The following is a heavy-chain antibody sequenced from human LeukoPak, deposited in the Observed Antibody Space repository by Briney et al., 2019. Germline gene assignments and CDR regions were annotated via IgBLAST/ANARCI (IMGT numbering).Heavy chain of an antibody. V-gene: IGHV6-1*01. Sequence: SQTLSLTCAIPGDSVSSNSAAWNWIRQSPSRGLEWLGRTYYRSKWYNDYAVSVKSRITINPDTSKNQFSLQLNSVTPEDTAVYYCARGGAGGEGTVYYFDYWGQGTLVTVSS. D-gene: IGHD7-27*01. CDR2: TYYRSKWYN. CDR1: GDSVSSNSAA. J-gene: IGHJ4*02. CDR3: ARGGAGGEGTVYYFDY.